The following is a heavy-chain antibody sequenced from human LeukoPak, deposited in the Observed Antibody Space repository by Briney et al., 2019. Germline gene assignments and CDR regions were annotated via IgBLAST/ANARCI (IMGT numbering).Heavy chain of an antibody. Sequence: SETLSLTCTVSGGSISSYQWSWIQQPPGKGLEWIAYLYYSGNTNYNPSLKSRLTLSVDTSKNQFPLKLNSVIAADTALYYCARHGSTSLHYAFDIWGQGTMVTVSS. D-gene: IGHD2-2*01. CDR2: LYYSGNT. CDR1: GGSISSYQ. J-gene: IGHJ3*02. V-gene: IGHV4-59*01. CDR3: ARHGSTSLHYAFDI.